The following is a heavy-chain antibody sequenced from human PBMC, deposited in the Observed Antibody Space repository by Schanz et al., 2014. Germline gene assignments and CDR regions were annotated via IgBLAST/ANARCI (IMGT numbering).Heavy chain of an antibody. Sequence: VQLVESGGGLVKPGGSLRLSCAASGFIFSDYYMAWIRQAPGKGPEYVSYISSGGTTTYHSDSVKGRFTISRDSAKNTLYLQMNTLRAEDTAVYYCARKMKLGVYGGKGHDSLDIWGQGTMVTVSS. J-gene: IGHJ3*02. CDR2: ISSGGTTT. CDR3: ARKMKLGVYGGKGHDSLDI. CDR1: GFIFSDYY. V-gene: IGHV3-11*04. D-gene: IGHD4-17*01.